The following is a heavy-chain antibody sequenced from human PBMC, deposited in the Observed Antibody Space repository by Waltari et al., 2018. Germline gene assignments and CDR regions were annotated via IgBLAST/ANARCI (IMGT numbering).Heavy chain of an antibody. CDR3: VRLEDCSGPGGNCYSGDSFALDV. V-gene: IGHV4-34*02. CDR2: INHNGNR. J-gene: IGHJ6*02. CDR1: GGSFSGYY. D-gene: IGHD2-21*02. Sequence: QVQLQQWGAGQLQPSETLSLTCAVFGGSFSGYYWGWIRQPPGKGLEWIGEINHNGNRNYHPALRGRITMLLDTSRSQFSLKVNSVTAADTAVYYCVRLEDCSGPGGNCYSGDSFALDVWGQGTTVTVSS.